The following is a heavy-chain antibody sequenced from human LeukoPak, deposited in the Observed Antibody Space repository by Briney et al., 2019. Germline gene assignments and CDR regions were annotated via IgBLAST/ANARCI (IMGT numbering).Heavy chain of an antibody. CDR2: IKQDGSEK. D-gene: IGHD2-15*01. V-gene: IGHV3-7*04. Sequence: GGSLRLSCAASGFMFSSYWMSWVCQAPGKGLEWLSNIKQDGSEKYYVDSVKGRFTISRDNAKNSLYLQMNSLRAEDTAMYYCARDYCSGGTCFDGYWGQGTLVTVSS. CDR3: ARDYCSGGTCFDGY. CDR1: GFMFSSYW. J-gene: IGHJ4*02.